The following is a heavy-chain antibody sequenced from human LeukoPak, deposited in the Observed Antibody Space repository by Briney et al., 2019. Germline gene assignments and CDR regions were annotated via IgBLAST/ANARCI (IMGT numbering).Heavy chain of an antibody. CDR2: IYYSGST. CDR1: GGSISSGDYY. Sequence: SETLSLTCTVSGGSISSGDYYWSWIRQPPGKGLEWIGYIYYSGSTYYNPSLKSRVTISVDTSKNQFSLKLSSVTAADTALYSCARHYLGGNYPDYFNHWGQGTLVTVSS. CDR3: ARHYLGGNYPDYFNH. D-gene: IGHD1-26*01. J-gene: IGHJ4*02. V-gene: IGHV4-30-4*01.